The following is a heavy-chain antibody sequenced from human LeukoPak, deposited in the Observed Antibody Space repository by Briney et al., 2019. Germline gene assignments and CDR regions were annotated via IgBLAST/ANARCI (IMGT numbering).Heavy chain of an antibody. CDR2: IYYSGST. CDR1: GGSFSGYY. D-gene: IGHD7-27*01. V-gene: IGHV4-59*01. Sequence: SETLSLTCAVYGGSFSGYYWSWIRQPPGKGLEWIGYIYYSGSTNYNPSLKSRVTISVDTSKNQFSLKLSSVTAADTAVYYCARAPNWGTNWFDPWGQGTLVTVSS. CDR3: ARAPNWGTNWFDP. J-gene: IGHJ5*02.